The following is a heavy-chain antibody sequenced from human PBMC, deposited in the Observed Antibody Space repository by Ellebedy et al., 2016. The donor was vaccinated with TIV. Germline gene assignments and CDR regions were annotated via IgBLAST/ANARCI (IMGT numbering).Heavy chain of an antibody. CDR1: GFTFSSYS. CDR2: ISSSSSYI. CDR3: AKGGSYYGDPFDY. Sequence: GESLKISCAASGFTFSSYSMNWVRQAPGKGLEWVSSISSSSSYIYYADSVKGRFTISRDNAKNSLYLQMNSLRAEDTAVYYCAKGGSYYGDPFDYWGQGTLVTVSS. J-gene: IGHJ4*02. D-gene: IGHD1-26*01. V-gene: IGHV3-21*01.